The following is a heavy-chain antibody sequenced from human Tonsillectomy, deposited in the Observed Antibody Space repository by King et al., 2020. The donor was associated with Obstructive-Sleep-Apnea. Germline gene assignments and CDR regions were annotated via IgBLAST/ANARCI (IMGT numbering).Heavy chain of an antibody. D-gene: IGHD7-27*01. CDR1: GGSISSYY. V-gene: IGHV4-59*01. Sequence: HVQLQESGPGLVKPSETLSLTCTVSGGSISSYYWSWIRQPPGKGLEWIGYIYYSGSTNYNPSLKSRVTISVETSKNQFSLKLGSVTAADTAVYYCARDRGELGLGYWGQGTLVTVSS. J-gene: IGHJ4*02. CDR3: ARDRGELGLGY. CDR2: IYYSGST.